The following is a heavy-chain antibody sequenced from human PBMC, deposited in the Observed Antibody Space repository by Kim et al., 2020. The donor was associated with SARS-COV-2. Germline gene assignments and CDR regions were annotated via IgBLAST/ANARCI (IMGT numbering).Heavy chain of an antibody. Sequence: SFQGQVTISADKSSSTAYLQWSSLKASDTAMYYCARQPGDSSGHGGAFDIWGQGTMVTVSS. V-gene: IGHV5-51*01. CDR3: ARQPGDSSGHGGAFDI. D-gene: IGHD3-22*01. J-gene: IGHJ3*02.